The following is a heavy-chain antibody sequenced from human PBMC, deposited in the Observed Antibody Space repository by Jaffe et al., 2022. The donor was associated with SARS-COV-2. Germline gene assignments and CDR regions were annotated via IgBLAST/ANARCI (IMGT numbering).Heavy chain of an antibody. CDR1: GYSISSGYY. V-gene: IGHV4-38-2*02. CDR3: GRMYYYDSSGYVDY. J-gene: IGHJ4*02. CDR2: FYYSGST. D-gene: IGHD3-22*01. Sequence: QVQLQESGPGLVKPSETLSLTCTVSGYSISSGYYWGWIRQPPGKGLEWIGSFYYSGSTYYNPSLKSRVTISVDTSKNQFSLTLSSVTAADTAVYYCGRMYYYDSSGYVDYWGQGTLVTVSS.